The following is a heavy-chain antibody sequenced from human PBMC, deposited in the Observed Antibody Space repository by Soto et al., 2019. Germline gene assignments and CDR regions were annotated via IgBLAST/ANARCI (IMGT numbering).Heavy chain of an antibody. CDR1: GYTFTGYY. J-gene: IGHJ4*02. D-gene: IGHD3-22*01. V-gene: IGHV1-2*04. Sequence: ASVKVSCKASGYTFTGYYMDWVRQAPGQGLEWMGWINPNSGGTNYAQKFQGWVTMTRDTSISTAYMELSRLRSDDTAVYYCARGNYYDSSGYYAGIDYWGQGTLVTVSS. CDR3: ARGNYYDSSGYYAGIDY. CDR2: INPNSGGT.